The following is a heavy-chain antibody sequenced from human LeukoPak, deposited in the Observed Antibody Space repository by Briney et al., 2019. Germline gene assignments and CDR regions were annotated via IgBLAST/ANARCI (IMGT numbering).Heavy chain of an antibody. CDR2: ISYDGSHE. D-gene: IGHD2-15*01. V-gene: IGHV3-30*04. CDR1: GFTFRRDS. CDR3: ARGRYCSGTTCNTRFDY. Sequence: GGSLRLSCVGSGFTFRRDSMNWVRQAPGKGLDWVAVISYDGSHEYYADSVKGRFTISRDNSNDTLYLRMDSLRAEDTAVYFCARGRYCSGTTCNTRFDYWGQGTLVTVSS. J-gene: IGHJ4*02.